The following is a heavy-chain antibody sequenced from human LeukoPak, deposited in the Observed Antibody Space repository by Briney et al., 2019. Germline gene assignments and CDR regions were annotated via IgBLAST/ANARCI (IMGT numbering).Heavy chain of an antibody. D-gene: IGHD2-21*02. V-gene: IGHV1-2*02. CDR3: ARSANPATAFDY. J-gene: IGHJ4*02. CDR1: GYTFTGYY. Sequence: GASVKVSCKASGYTFTGYYMHWGRQAPGQGLEWMGWINPNSGGTNYAQNFQGRVTMTRDTSISTAYMELSRLRSDDTAVYYCARSANPATAFDYWGQGTLVTVSS. CDR2: INPNSGGT.